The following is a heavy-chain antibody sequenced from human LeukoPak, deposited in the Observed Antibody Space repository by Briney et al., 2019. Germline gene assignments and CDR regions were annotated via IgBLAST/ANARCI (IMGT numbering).Heavy chain of an antibody. V-gene: IGHV3-7*01. Sequence: GGSLRLSCTASGFSFSRYWLSWVRQAPGEGLEWVANIKFDGNEKYYVDSVKGRFTISRDNAKNSLYLQMNSLRAEDTAIYYCARLDEAFDNWGQGTLVTVSS. CDR2: IKFDGNEK. CDR3: ARLDEAFDN. J-gene: IGHJ4*02. CDR1: GFSFSRYW. D-gene: IGHD5-24*01.